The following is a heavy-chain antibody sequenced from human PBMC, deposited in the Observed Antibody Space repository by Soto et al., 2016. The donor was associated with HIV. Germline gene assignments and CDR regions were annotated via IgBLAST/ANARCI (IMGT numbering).Heavy chain of an antibody. CDR3: AGGGYQLLLYYYYYYMDV. J-gene: IGHJ6*03. CDR2: IIPIFGIA. V-gene: IGHV1-69*10. D-gene: IGHD2-2*01. CDR1: GGTFSSYA. Sequence: QVQLVQSGAEVKKPGSSVKVSCKASGGTFSSYAISWVRQAPGQGLEWMGGIIPIFGIANYAQKFQGRVTMTADKSTSTAYMELSSLRSEDTAVYYCAGGGYQLLLYYYYYYMDVWGKGTTVTVSS.